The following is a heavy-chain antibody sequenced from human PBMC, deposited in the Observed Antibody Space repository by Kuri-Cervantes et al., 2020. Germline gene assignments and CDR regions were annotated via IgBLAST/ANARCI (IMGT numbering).Heavy chain of an antibody. V-gene: IGHV3-21*01. J-gene: IGHJ4*02. D-gene: IGHD6-25*01. CDR1: GFTFSSYA. CDR3: ARDLAYGGYITLNDY. Sequence: LSLTCAASGFTFSSYAMHWVRQAPGKGLEWVSSISSTSTYIFYAESVKGRFTISRDNARNSLYLQMNSLRAEDTAVYYCARDLAYGGYITLNDYWGQGTLVTVSS. CDR2: ISSTSTYI.